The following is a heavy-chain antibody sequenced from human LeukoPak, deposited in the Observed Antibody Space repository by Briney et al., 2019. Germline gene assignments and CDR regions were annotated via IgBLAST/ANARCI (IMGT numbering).Heavy chain of an antibody. Sequence: GESLKISCQGSGYSFTSYWIGWVRQMPGKGLEWMGIIYPGDSDTRYSPSFQGQVTISADKSISTAYLQWSSLKASDTAMYYCARGYDSSVDYLKADWFDPWGQGTLVTVSS. V-gene: IGHV5-51*01. CDR1: GYSFTSYW. CDR3: ARGYDSSVDYLKADWFDP. CDR2: IYPGDSDT. D-gene: IGHD3-22*01. J-gene: IGHJ5*02.